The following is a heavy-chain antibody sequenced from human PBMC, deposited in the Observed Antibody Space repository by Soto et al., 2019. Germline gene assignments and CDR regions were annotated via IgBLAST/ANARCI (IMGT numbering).Heavy chain of an antibody. CDR2: ISSSGSTI. CDR3: ARDKYGGNTKDWFDP. D-gene: IGHD2-15*01. V-gene: IGHV3-11*01. J-gene: IGHJ5*02. Sequence: GGSLRLSCAASGFTFSDYYMSWIRQAPGKGLEWVSYISSSGSTIYYADSVKGRFTVSRDNAKNSLYPQMNSLRAEDTAIYYCARDKYGGNTKDWFDPWGQGTLVTVSS. CDR1: GFTFSDYY.